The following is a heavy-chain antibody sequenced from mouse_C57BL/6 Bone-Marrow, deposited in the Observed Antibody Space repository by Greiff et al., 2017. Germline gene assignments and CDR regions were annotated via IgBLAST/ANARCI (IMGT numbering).Heavy chain of an antibody. CDR3: ARRPYYYGSTYAMDY. CDR2: INPGSGGT. Sequence: QVQLQQSGAELVRPGTSVKVSCKASGYAFTNYLIEWVKQRPGQGLEWIGVINPGSGGTNYNEKFKGKATLTADKSSSTAYMQLSSLTSEDSAVYFCARRPYYYGSTYAMDYWGQGTSVTVSS. CDR1: GYAFTNYL. J-gene: IGHJ4*01. D-gene: IGHD1-1*01. V-gene: IGHV1-54*01.